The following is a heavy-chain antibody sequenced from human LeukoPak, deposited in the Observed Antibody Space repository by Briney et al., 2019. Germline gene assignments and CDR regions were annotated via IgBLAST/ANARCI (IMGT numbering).Heavy chain of an antibody. Sequence: GASVKVSCKTSGFTFTDYYIHWVRQAPGQGLEWMGWINLNNGGTNYAQNFQGRVSMTRDTSITTAYMELNNLRSDDTAVYYCARVLVVPAAIRGHYYYYYMDVWGKGTTVTVSS. V-gene: IGHV1-2*02. CDR2: INLNNGGT. CDR1: GFTFTDYY. CDR3: ARVLVVPAAIRGHYYYYYMDV. J-gene: IGHJ6*03. D-gene: IGHD2-2*01.